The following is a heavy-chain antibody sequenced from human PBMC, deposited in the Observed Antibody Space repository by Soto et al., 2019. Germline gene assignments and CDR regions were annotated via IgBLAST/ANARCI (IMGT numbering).Heavy chain of an antibody. J-gene: IGHJ5*02. CDR3: ARSAAIKDYYGSGSYQFSWFDP. D-gene: IGHD3-10*01. Sequence: ASVKVSCKASGYTFTSYYMHWVRQAPGQGLEWMGIINPSGGSTSYAQKFQGRVTMTRDTSTSTVYMELSSLRSEDTAVYYCARSAAIKDYYGSGSYQFSWFDPWGQGTLVTVSS. CDR2: INPSGGST. V-gene: IGHV1-46*01. CDR1: GYTFTSYY.